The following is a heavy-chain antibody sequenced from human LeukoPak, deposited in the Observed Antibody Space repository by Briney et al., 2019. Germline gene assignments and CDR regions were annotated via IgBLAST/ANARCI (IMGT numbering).Heavy chain of an antibody. D-gene: IGHD5-18*01. CDR1: GGSFSGYY. CDR3: ARGITWIQLGY. Sequence: SETLSLTCAVYGGSFSGYYWSWIRQPPGKGLEWIGEINHSGSTNYNPSLKSRVTISVDTSKNQFSLKLSSVTAADTAAYYCARGITWIQLGYWGQGTLVTVSS. V-gene: IGHV4-34*01. CDR2: INHSGST. J-gene: IGHJ4*02.